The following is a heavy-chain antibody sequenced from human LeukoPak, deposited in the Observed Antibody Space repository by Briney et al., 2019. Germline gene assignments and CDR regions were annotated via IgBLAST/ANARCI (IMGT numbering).Heavy chain of an antibody. D-gene: IGHD3-10*01. Sequence: SETLSLTCTVSGGSISSYYWSWIRQPPGKGVEWIGYIYYSGSTNYNPSLKSRVTISVDTSKNQFSLKLSSVTAADTAVYYCARQWILWFGESPTPYFDYWGQGTLVTVSS. CDR1: GGSISSYY. V-gene: IGHV4-59*08. J-gene: IGHJ4*02. CDR3: ARQWILWFGESPTPYFDY. CDR2: IYYSGST.